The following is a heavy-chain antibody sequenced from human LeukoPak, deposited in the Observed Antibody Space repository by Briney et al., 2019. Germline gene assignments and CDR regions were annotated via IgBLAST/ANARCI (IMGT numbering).Heavy chain of an antibody. Sequence: ASVKVSCKASGYTFTGYYMHWVRQAPGQGLEWMGWINPNSGGTNYAQKFQGRVTMTRDTSISTAYMELSRLRSDDTAVYYCARVRDSSGWSGDYWGQGTLVTVSS. CDR2: INPNSGGT. V-gene: IGHV1-2*02. CDR1: GYTFTGYY. D-gene: IGHD6-19*01. CDR3: ARVRDSSGWSGDY. J-gene: IGHJ4*02.